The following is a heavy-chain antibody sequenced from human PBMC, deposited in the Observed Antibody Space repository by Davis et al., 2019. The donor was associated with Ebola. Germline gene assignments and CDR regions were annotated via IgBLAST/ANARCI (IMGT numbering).Heavy chain of an antibody. CDR3: TAAIAYYGMDV. D-gene: IGHD2-2*01. J-gene: IGHJ6*02. V-gene: IGHV3-20*04. Sequence: GESLKISCAASGFTFDAYGMSWVRQTPGKGLEWVSGVNWNGDATAYADSVKGRFTISRDNAKNSLYLQMNSLRDEDTAVYYCTAAIAYYGMDVWGQGTTVTVSS. CDR1: GFTFDAYG. CDR2: VNWNGDAT.